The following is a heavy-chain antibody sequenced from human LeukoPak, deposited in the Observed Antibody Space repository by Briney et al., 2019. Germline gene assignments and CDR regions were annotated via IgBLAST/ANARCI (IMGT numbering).Heavy chain of an antibody. Sequence: GGSLRLSCAASGFTFSSYAMSWVRQAPGKGLEWVANIKQDGSEKYYVDSVKGRFTISRDNAKNSLYLQMNSLRAEDTAVYYCARVVMITFGGPEGFDYWGQGTLVTVSS. CDR1: GFTFSSYA. V-gene: IGHV3-7*01. CDR2: IKQDGSEK. D-gene: IGHD3-16*01. J-gene: IGHJ4*02. CDR3: ARVVMITFGGPEGFDY.